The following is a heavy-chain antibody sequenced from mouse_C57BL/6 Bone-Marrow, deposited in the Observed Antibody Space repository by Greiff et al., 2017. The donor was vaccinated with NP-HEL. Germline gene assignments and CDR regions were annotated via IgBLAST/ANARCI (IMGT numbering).Heavy chain of an antibody. CDR3: ARWGGYYLYFDY. V-gene: IGHV1-82*01. CDR2: IYPGDGDT. Sequence: QVQLKESGPELVKPGASVKISCKASGYAFSSSWMNWVKQRPGKGLEWIGRIYPGDGDTNYNGKFKGKATLTADKSSSTAYMQLSSLTSEDSAVYFCARWGGYYLYFDYWGQGTTLTVSS. CDR1: GYAFSSSW. J-gene: IGHJ2*01. D-gene: IGHD2-3*01.